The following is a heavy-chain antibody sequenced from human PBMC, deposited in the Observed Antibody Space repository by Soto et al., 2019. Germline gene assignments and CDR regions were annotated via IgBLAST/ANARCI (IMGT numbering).Heavy chain of an antibody. CDR2: INPNSGGT. V-gene: IGHV1-2*02. D-gene: IGHD3-3*01. CDR1: GYTFTGYY. CDR3: ARDNYDFWSGYRQNYGMDV. J-gene: IGHJ6*02. Sequence: ASVKVSCKASGYTFTGYYMHWVRQAPGQGLEWMGWINPNSGGTNYAQKFQGRVTMTRDTSISTAYMELSRLRSDDTAVYYCARDNYDFWSGYRQNYGMDVWGQGXTVTVYS.